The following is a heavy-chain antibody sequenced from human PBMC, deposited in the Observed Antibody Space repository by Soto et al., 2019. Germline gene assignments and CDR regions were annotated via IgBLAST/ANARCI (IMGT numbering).Heavy chain of an antibody. CDR2: IYYRGST. J-gene: IGHJ4*02. Sequence: SETLSLTCTVSGTSIRSGGYYWTWIRQRPGKGLEWLGYIYYRGSTYYNPSLKTRVTLSLDPSKSQFSLTLTSVTAADTAIYCCASDLSGSRATIDYWGLGALVTVSS. CDR1: GTSIRSGGYY. CDR3: ASDLSGSRATIDY. D-gene: IGHD6-13*01. V-gene: IGHV4-31*03.